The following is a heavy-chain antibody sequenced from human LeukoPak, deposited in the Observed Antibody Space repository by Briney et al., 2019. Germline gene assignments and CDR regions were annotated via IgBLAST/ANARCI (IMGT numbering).Heavy chain of an antibody. Sequence: TLSLTCAISGDSVSSDSAAWNWIRQSPSRGLEWLGRTYYRSKWYNDYSAFVKSRIIINPDTSKNQFFLQLNFVTPEDTAVYYCARAVAGTEGWFNSWGQGTLVTVSS. CDR1: GDSVSSDSAA. CDR3: ARAVAGTEGWFNS. CDR2: TYYRSKWYN. D-gene: IGHD1-1*01. V-gene: IGHV6-1*01. J-gene: IGHJ5*01.